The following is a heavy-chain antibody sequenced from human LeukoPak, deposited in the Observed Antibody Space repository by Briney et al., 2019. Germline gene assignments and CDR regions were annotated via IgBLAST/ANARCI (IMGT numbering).Heavy chain of an antibody. CDR2: INHSGST. Sequence: PSETLSLTCAVYGGCFSGYYWSWIRQPPGKGLEWIGEINHSGSTNYNPSLKSRVTISVDRSKNQFSLKLSSVTAADTAVYYCARGATIFGVVVDAFDIWGQGTMVTVSS. V-gene: IGHV4-34*01. D-gene: IGHD3-3*01. J-gene: IGHJ3*02. CDR1: GGCFSGYY. CDR3: ARGATIFGVVVDAFDI.